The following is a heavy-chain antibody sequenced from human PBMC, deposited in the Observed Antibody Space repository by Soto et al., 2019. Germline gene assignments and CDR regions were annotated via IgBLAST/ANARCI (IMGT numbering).Heavy chain of an antibody. CDR2: IDPSDSYT. V-gene: IGHV5-10-1*01. Sequence: GESLKISCKGSGYSFTSYWISWVRQMPGKGLEWMGRIDPSDSYTNYSPSFQGHVTISADKSISTAYLQWSSLKASDTAMYYCASFPYYYDSSGYSFDYWSQGTLVTVSS. CDR1: GYSFTSYW. J-gene: IGHJ4*02. CDR3: ASFPYYYDSSGYSFDY. D-gene: IGHD3-22*01.